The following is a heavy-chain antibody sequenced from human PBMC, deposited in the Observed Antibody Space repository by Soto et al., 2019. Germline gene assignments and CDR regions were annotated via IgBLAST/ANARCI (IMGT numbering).Heavy chain of an antibody. CDR2: ISGSGGST. CDR1: GFTFSSYA. CDR3: AKSYYPDYYYGMDV. V-gene: IGHV3-23*01. J-gene: IGHJ6*02. D-gene: IGHD1-26*01. Sequence: GGSLRLSCAASGFTFSSYAMSWVRQAPGKGLEWVSAISGSGGSTYYADSVKGRFTISRDNSKNTLYLQMNSLRAEDTAVYYCAKSYYPDYYYGMDVWGQGTTVTVSS.